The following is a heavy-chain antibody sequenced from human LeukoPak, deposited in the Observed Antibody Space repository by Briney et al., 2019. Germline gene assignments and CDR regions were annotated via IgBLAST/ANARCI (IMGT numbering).Heavy chain of an antibody. CDR2: IYYSGST. CDR1: GGSISSYY. V-gene: IGHV4-59*01. J-gene: IGHJ5*02. Sequence: SETLSLTCTVSGGSISSYYWSWIRQPPGKGLEWIGYIYYSGSTNYNPSLKSRVTISVDTSKNQFSLKLSSVTAADTAVYYCARGLRFLEWLLLDPWGQGTLVTVSS. CDR3: ARGLRFLEWLLLDP. D-gene: IGHD3-3*01.